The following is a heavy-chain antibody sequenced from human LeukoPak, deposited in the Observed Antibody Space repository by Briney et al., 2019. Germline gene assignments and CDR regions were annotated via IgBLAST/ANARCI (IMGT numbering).Heavy chain of an antibody. CDR3: ARDTAVAGTSLFDY. CDR1: GYTFTGYY. J-gene: IGHJ4*02. Sequence: ASVKVSCKASGYTFTGYYMLWVRQAPGQGLEWMGWINPNSGGTNYAQRFQGRVTMTRDTSINTAYMELSRLRSDDTAVYYCARDTAVAGTSLFDYWGQGTLVTVSS. D-gene: IGHD6-19*01. CDR2: INPNSGGT. V-gene: IGHV1-2*02.